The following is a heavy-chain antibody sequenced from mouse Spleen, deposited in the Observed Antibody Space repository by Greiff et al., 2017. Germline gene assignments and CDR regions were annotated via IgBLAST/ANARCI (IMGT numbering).Heavy chain of an antibody. D-gene: IGHD1-2*01. J-gene: IGHJ2*01. CDR3: ARDGYDY. CDR2: IYPGDGDT. CDR1: GYAFSSYW. V-gene: IGHV1-80*01. Sequence: VKLLESGAELVRPGSSVKISCKASGYAFSSYWMNWVKQRPGQGLEWIGQIYPGDGDTNYNGKFKGKATLTADKSSSTAYMQLSSLTSEDSAVYFCARDGYDYWGQGTTLTVSS.